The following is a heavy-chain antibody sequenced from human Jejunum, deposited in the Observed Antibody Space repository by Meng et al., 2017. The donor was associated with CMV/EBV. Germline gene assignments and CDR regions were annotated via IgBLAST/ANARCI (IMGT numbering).Heavy chain of an antibody. V-gene: IGHV4-39*06. Sequence: GDSISSGGYVWGWVRRPPGKGLEWIGSIDYSGTTRYNPSLGSRVVISVDTSMNQLTLRLDSVTAADTAVYYCARDGEGRWLQLGCWGQGTLVTVSS. CDR2: IDYSGTT. J-gene: IGHJ4*02. CDR3: ARDGEGRWLQLGC. D-gene: IGHD5-24*01. CDR1: GDSISSGGYV.